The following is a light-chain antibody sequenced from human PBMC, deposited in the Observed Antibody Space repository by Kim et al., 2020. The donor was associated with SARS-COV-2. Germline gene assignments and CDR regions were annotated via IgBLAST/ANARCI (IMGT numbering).Light chain of an antibody. CDR3: KKYNNWPPT. V-gene: IGKV3-15*01. CDR2: GAS. J-gene: IGKJ1*01. Sequence: VTPGETANPYCRASQSVSSNLAWYQQKPGQAPRRLIYGASTRATGIPARFSGSGSGTEFTLTISSLQSEDFAVYYCKKYNNWPPTFGQGTKVEIK. CDR1: QSVSSN.